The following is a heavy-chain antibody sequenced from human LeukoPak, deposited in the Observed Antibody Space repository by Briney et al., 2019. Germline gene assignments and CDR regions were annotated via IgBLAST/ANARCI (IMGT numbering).Heavy chain of an antibody. CDR2: IYYSGAT. D-gene: IGHD3-22*01. CDR3: ARLSGFMNYDSGGFNRFDY. V-gene: IGHV4-39*01. Sequence: SETLSLTCTVSGGSVSSNSYYWGWIRQPPGKGLEWLGTIYYSGATYYNPSLESRVTIFVDTSKNQFSLKLNSVTASETAVYYGARLSGFMNYDSGGFNRFDYWGQGALVTVSS. CDR1: GGSVSSNSYY. J-gene: IGHJ5*01.